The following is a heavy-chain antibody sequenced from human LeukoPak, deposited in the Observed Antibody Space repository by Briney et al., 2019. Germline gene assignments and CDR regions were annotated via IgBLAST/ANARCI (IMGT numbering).Heavy chain of an antibody. V-gene: IGHV4-34*01. CDR3: ARPLGRKFGERFYYYHYMDV. D-gene: IGHD3-10*01. CDR1: GGSFSGYY. CDR2: INHSGST. J-gene: IGHJ6*03. Sequence: SETLSLTCAVYGGSFSGYYWSWIRQPPGKGLEWIGEINHSGSTNYNPSLKSRVTISVDTSKNQFSLKLSSVTAADTAVYYCARPLGRKFGERFYYYHYMDVWGKGTTVTISS.